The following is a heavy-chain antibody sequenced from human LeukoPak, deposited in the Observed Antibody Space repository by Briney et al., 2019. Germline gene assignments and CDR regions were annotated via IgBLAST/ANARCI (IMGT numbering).Heavy chain of an antibody. CDR2: LIPIFGTA. J-gene: IGHJ6*03. Sequence: ASVKDSCKASRGTFCSYAISCVPQAPGQGLEWMGGLIPIFGTANYAQKFQGRVTITADESPSTAYMGLRSLRAEDTAVYYCARGPADQDYGDVDYYYYMDVWGKGTTVTVSS. CDR3: ARGPADQDYGDVDYYYYMDV. D-gene: IGHD4-17*01. CDR1: RGTFCSYA. V-gene: IGHV1-69*13.